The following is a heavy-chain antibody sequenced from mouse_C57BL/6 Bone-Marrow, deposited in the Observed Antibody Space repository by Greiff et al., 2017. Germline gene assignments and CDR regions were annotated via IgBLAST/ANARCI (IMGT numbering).Heavy chain of an antibody. CDR1: GFTFSSYA. Sequence: EVKLVESGEGLVKPGGSLKLSCAASGFTFSSYAMSWVRQTPEKRLEWVAYISSGGDYIYYADTVKGRFTISRDNARNTLYLQMSSLKSEDTAMYYCTIITTVADWYFDVWGTGTTVTVSS. CDR3: TIITTVADWYFDV. D-gene: IGHD1-1*01. J-gene: IGHJ1*03. CDR2: ISSGGDYI. V-gene: IGHV5-9-1*02.